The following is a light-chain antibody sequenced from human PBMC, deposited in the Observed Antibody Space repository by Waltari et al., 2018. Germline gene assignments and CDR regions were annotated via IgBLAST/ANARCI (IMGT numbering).Light chain of an antibody. CDR3: TSFRSSSTRDVL. CDR1: GSDVGHYTS. V-gene: IGLV2-14*03. Sequence: QSALTQPASVSGSPGQSLTLSCTGTGSDVGHYTSVSWYQQHPGKAPKRILSDGSMRPSGVSTRFSASKSGDTASLTISGLQAEDEADYYCTSFRSSSTRDVLFGGGTKLTVL. J-gene: IGLJ2*01. CDR2: DGS.